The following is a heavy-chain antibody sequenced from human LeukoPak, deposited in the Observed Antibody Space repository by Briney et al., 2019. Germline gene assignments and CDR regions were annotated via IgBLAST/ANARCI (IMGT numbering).Heavy chain of an antibody. J-gene: IGHJ5*02. Sequence: SGTLSLTCAVYGVSFSGYYWSWIRQPPGKGLEWIGEINHSGSTNYNPSLKSRVTISVDTSKNQFSLKLSSVTAADTAVYYCARENSGSYPGNWFDPWGQGTLVTVSS. CDR1: GVSFSGYY. D-gene: IGHD1-26*01. V-gene: IGHV4-34*01. CDR3: ARENSGSYPGNWFDP. CDR2: INHSGST.